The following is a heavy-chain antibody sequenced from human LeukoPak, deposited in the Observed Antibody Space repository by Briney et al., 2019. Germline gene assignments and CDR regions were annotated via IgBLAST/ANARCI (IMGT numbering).Heavy chain of an antibody. V-gene: IGHV3-49*04. J-gene: IGHJ6*02. CDR3: SRDFIRIHYGMDV. D-gene: IGHD3-16*01. CDR1: GFTFGDYA. Sequence: GRSLRLSCTASGFTFGDYAMSWVRQAPGKGLEWVGFIRGKAYGGTTEYAASVGGRFTISRDDSKSIAYLQVNSLKTEDTAVYYCSRDFIRIHYGMDVWGQGTTVTVSS. CDR2: IRGKAYGGTT.